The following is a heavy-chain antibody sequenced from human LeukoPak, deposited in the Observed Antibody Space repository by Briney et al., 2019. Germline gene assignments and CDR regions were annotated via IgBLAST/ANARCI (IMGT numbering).Heavy chain of an antibody. Sequence: ASVKVSCKASGYTFTDNYNHWVRQAPGQGLEWMGRVNPYSGGINYAQKFQGRVTMTRDTSINTAFVELRRLRSDDTATYYCARAQNYHDRSGYSDDTFDVWGHGTMITVSS. J-gene: IGHJ3*01. CDR3: ARAQNYHDRSGYSDDTFDV. CDR1: GYTFTDNY. CDR2: VNPYSGGI. D-gene: IGHD3-22*01. V-gene: IGHV1-2*06.